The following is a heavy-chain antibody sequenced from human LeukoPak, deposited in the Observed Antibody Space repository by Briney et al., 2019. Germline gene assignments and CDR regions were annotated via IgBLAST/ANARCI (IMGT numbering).Heavy chain of an antibody. J-gene: IGHJ2*01. CDR1: GFTFDDYG. CDR2: INWNGGST. Sequence: PGGSLRLSCAASGFTFDDYGMSWVRQAPGKGLEWVSGINWNGGSTGYADSVKGRFTISRDNAKNSLYLQMNSLRAEDTALYHCARRPWGVGATGDWYFDLWGRGTLVTVSS. V-gene: IGHV3-20*01. D-gene: IGHD1-26*01. CDR3: ARRPWGVGATGDWYFDL.